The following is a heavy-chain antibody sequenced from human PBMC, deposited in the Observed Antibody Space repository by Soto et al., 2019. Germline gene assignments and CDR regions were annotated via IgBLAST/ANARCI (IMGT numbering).Heavy chain of an antibody. CDR2: ISYDGSNK. CDR1: GFTFSSYA. V-gene: IGHV3-30-3*01. Sequence: QVQLVESGGGVVQPGRSLRLSCAASGFTFSSYAMHWVRQAPGKGLEWVAVISYDGSNKYYADSVKGRFTISRDNSKNTLYLQMNSLRAEDTAVYYCARDPEGAHNRDYGMDVWGKGTTVTVSS. CDR3: ARDPEGAHNRDYGMDV. J-gene: IGHJ6*04. D-gene: IGHD1-20*01.